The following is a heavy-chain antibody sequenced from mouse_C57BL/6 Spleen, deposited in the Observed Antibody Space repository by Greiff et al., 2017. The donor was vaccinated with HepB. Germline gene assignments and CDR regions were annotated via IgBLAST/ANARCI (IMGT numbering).Heavy chain of an antibody. CDR2: ISSGSSTI. V-gene: IGHV5-17*01. D-gene: IGHD1-1*01. Sequence: EVKLVESGGGLVKPGGSLKLSCAASGFTFSDYGMHWVRQAPEKGLEWVAYISSGSSTIYYADTVKGRFTISRDNAKNTLFLQMTSLRSEDTVMYYCARPHYYGSSYWFAYWGQGTLVTVSA. CDR1: GFTFSDYG. J-gene: IGHJ3*01. CDR3: ARPHYYGSSYWFAY.